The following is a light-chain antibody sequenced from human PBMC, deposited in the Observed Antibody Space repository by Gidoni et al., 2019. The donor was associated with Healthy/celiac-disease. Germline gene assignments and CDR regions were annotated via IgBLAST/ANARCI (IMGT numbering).Light chain of an antibody. CDR1: TGAVPSGYY. Sequence: TVVTQQPSLTVSPAGTVTPTCASSTGAVPSGYYPNWFQQKPGQTPRALIYSTSNKHPWTPARFSGSLLGGKAALTLSGVQPEDESEYYCLLYYGGDWVFGGGTKLTVL. J-gene: IGLJ3*02. V-gene: IGLV7-43*01. CDR3: LLYYGGDWV. CDR2: STS.